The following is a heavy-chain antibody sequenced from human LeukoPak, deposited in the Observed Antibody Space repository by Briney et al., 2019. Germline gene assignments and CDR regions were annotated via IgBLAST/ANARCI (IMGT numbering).Heavy chain of an antibody. CDR1: GLNFSNAW. CDR2: IKQDGSEK. D-gene: IGHD6-6*01. CDR3: ARGTTVSSSLLY. J-gene: IGHJ4*02. V-gene: IGHV3-7*01. Sequence: GGSLRLSCAASGLNFSNAWMNWVRQAPGKGLECVANIKQDGSEKYYVDSVKGRFTISRDNAKNSLYLQMNSLRAEDTAVYYCARGTTVSSSLLYWGQGTLVTVSS.